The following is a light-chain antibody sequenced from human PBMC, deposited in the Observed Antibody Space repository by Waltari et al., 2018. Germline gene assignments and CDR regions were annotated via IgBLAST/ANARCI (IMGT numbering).Light chain of an antibody. CDR3: TSRDISGDVV. V-gene: IGLV3-19*01. CDR2: GKT. CDR1: SLRTYY. J-gene: IGLJ2*01. Sequence: SSELTQDPAVSVALGQTVRITCQGDSLRTYYGSWCRQKPGQAPVLVIYGKTNRPSGIPDRFSASSSGNTPSLTITGAQAEDEAHYYCTSRDISGDVVFGVGTKLTVL.